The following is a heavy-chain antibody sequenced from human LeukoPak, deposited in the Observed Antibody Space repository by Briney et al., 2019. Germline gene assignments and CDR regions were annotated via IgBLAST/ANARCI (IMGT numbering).Heavy chain of an antibody. J-gene: IGHJ4*02. CDR3: TRVGYIDEGIDY. D-gene: IGHD5-24*01. V-gene: IGHV3-7*04. CDR1: GFTFSSYW. CDR2: IKQDGSKK. Sequence: GGSLRLSCAASGFTFSSYWMNWVRQAPGKGLEWVANIKQDGSKKSYVDSVKGRFTISRDNAKNSLYLKMNSLRAEDTAIYYCTRVGYIDEGIDYWGQGTLVTVSS.